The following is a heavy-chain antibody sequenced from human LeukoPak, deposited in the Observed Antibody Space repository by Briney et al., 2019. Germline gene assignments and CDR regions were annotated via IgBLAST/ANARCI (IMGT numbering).Heavy chain of an antibody. CDR3: AKDRGIAAAYWYFDL. CDR1: GFTFHDNA. V-gene: IGHV3-43*02. CDR2: ISGDGGRT. Sequence: GGSLRLSCAASGFTFHDNAMHWVRQAPGKGLGWVSLISGDGGRTYNADSVKGRFTISRDNSNSSLYLQMNSLRTEDAALYYCAKDRGIAAAYWYFDLWGRGTLVTVSS. J-gene: IGHJ2*01. D-gene: IGHD6-13*01.